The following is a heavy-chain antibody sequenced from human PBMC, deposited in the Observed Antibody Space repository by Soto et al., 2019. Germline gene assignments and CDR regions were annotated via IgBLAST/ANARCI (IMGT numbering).Heavy chain of an antibody. V-gene: IGHV3-30-3*01. D-gene: IGHD1-1*01. Sequence: SLRLSCVAXGFNFGTYAIHWVRQAPGKGLQWVALIAYDGINTYYADSVKGRFTISRDNSKNTLHLQMNSLRPEDTGVYFCARVTPGNNLYYFSGLDVWGQGTSVTVSS. CDR2: IAYDGINT. CDR3: ARVTPGNNLYYFSGLDV. J-gene: IGHJ6*02. CDR1: GFNFGTYA.